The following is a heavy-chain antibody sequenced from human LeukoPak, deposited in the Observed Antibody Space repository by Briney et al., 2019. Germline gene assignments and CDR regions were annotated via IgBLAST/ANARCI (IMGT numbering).Heavy chain of an antibody. CDR1: GLTFSSHW. D-gene: IGHD3-9*01. V-gene: IGHV3-23*01. J-gene: IGHJ4*02. CDR3: AKDMRFDWTPYYFDY. Sequence: AGGSLRLSCAASGLTFSSHWMHWVRQAPGKGLEWVSAISGSGGSTYYADSVKGRFTISRDNSKNTLYLQMNSLRAEDTAVYYCAKDMRFDWTPYYFDYWGQGTLVTVSS. CDR2: ISGSGGST.